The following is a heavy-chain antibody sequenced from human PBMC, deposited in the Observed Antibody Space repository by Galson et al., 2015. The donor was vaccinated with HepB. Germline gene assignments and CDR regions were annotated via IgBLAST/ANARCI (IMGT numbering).Heavy chain of an antibody. Sequence: SETLSLTCTVSGGSISSSSYYWGWIRQPPGTGLEWIGSIYYSGSTYYNPSLKSRVTISVDTSKNQFSLKLSSVTAADTAVYYCARICSSSWHGPEDYWGQGTLVTVSS. D-gene: IGHD6-13*01. CDR3: ARICSSSWHGPEDY. J-gene: IGHJ4*02. V-gene: IGHV4-39*01. CDR2: IYYSGST. CDR1: GGSISSSSYY.